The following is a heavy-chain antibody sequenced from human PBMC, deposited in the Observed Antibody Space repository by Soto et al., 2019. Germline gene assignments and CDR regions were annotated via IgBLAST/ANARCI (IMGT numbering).Heavy chain of an antibody. CDR1: GFTFSSYS. V-gene: IGHV3-48*01. Sequence: GGSLRLSCAASGFTFSSYSMNWVRQAPGKGLEWVSYISSSSSTIYYADSVKGRFTISRDNAKNSLYLQMNSLRAEDTAVYYCARVVYGWHPEYFQHWGQGTLVTVSS. J-gene: IGHJ1*01. D-gene: IGHD6-19*01. CDR2: ISSSSSTI. CDR3: ARVVYGWHPEYFQH.